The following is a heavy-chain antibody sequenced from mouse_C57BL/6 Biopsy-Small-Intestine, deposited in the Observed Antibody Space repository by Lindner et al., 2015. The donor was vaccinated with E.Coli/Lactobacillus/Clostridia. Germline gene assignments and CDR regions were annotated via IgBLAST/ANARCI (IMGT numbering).Heavy chain of an antibody. CDR3: ARDFVLAT. V-gene: IGHV1-84*02. Sequence: SVKVSCKLSGDTFRDYSIHWVRQVPGQRPEWMAWINPANGITKYSQKFQDRLVISRDTSANIAYMELSTLTSADTAVCYCARDFVLATWGQGTLVTVSS. CDR2: INPANGIT. J-gene: IGHJ4*01. CDR1: GDTFRDYS.